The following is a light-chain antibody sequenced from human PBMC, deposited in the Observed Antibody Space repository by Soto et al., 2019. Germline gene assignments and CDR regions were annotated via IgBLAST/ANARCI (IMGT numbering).Light chain of an antibody. CDR2: GAS. V-gene: IGKV3-15*01. CDR1: QSVSNN. Sequence: EIVMTQSPATLSVSPGERATLSCRASQSVSNNLAWYQQKPGQAPRLLIYGASTRATGIPARFSGSGSGTDFTLTISSLQSEDFAVYYCQQYNNLPRTFGQGTKVEIK. CDR3: QQYNNLPRT. J-gene: IGKJ1*01.